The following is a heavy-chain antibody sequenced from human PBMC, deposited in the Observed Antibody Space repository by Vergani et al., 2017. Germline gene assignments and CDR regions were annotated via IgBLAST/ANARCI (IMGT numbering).Heavy chain of an antibody. J-gene: IGHJ5*02. Sequence: VQLVQSGAEVKKPGSSVKVSCKSSGGTFSSYAISWVRQAPGQGPEWMGRIIPNFSTANYGQKFQGRVTIIADESWSTVYLEVRSLGYDDTAIYYCATNRAFGDYQSWFEPWGQGTLVNVSS. V-gene: IGHV1-69*13. CDR2: IIPNFSTA. CDR1: GGTFSSYA. D-gene: IGHD4-17*01. CDR3: ATNRAFGDYQSWFEP.